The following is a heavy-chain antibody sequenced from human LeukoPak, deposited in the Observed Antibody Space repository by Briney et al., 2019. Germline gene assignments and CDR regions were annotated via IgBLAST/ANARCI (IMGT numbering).Heavy chain of an antibody. D-gene: IGHD4-23*01. J-gene: IGHJ3*02. V-gene: IGHV3-7*01. CDR3: ARDIHPPLRWSIFGRNHDAFDI. Sequence: PGGSLRLSCAASGFTFSGYWMSWVRQAPGKGLEWVANIKQDGSEKYYVDSVKGRFTISRDNAKNSLYLQMNSLRAEDTAVYYCARDIHPPLRWSIFGRNHDAFDIWGQGTMVTVSS. CDR1: GFTFSGYW. CDR2: IKQDGSEK.